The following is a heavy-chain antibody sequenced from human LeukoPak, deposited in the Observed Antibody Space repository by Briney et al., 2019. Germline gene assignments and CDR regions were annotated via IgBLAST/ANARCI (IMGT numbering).Heavy chain of an antibody. CDR1: GYTFTSYY. J-gene: IGHJ4*02. V-gene: IGHV1-46*01. CDR2: INPSGGST. CDR3: AYRIAATGNVY. D-gene: IGHD6-13*01. Sequence: ASVKVSCKASGYTFTSYYTHWVRQAPGQGLEWMGIINPSGGSTSYAQKFQGRVTMTRDTSTSTVYMEPSSLRSEDTAVYYCAYRIAATGNVYWGQGTLVTVSS.